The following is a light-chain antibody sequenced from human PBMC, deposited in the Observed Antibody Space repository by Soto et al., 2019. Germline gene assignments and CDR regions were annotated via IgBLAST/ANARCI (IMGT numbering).Light chain of an antibody. CDR1: QSVTSSY. Sequence: EIVMTQSPATLSVSPVERATLSCRASQSVTSSYLAWYQKKPGQAPRLLIYGASSRATGIPDRFSGSGSGTDFTLTISSLEPEDFALYYCQQYGSSPWTFGQGTKVDIK. J-gene: IGKJ1*01. CDR2: GAS. CDR3: QQYGSSPWT. V-gene: IGKV3-20*01.